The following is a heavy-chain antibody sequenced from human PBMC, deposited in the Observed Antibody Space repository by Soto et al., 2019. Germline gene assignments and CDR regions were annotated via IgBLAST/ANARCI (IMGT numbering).Heavy chain of an antibody. J-gene: IGHJ4*02. CDR3: ATYAVATITHIDY. CDR2: ISSSSSYI. V-gene: IGHV3-21*01. D-gene: IGHD5-12*01. Sequence: PGGSLRLSCAASGFTFISYSMNWVLQAPGKGLEWVSSISSSSSYIYYADSVKGRFTISRDNAKNSLYLQMNSLRAEDTAVYYCATYAVATITHIDYWGQGTLVTAPQ. CDR1: GFTFISYS.